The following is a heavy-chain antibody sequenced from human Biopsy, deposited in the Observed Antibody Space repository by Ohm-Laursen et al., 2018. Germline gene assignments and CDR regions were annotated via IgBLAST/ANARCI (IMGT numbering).Heavy chain of an antibody. J-gene: IGHJ4*02. CDR1: RYTFTGDY. CDR2: IIPIIGTT. CDR3: ARAVRNQLVSEY. V-gene: IGHV1-69*08. Sequence: SVKASCKASRYTFTGDYIHWVRQAPGQGLEWMGRIIPIIGTTNYAQKFQGRVTLTADKSTTTAYMELSSLGSEDTAAYYCARAVRNQLVSEYWGQGTLVTVSS. D-gene: IGHD1-1*01.